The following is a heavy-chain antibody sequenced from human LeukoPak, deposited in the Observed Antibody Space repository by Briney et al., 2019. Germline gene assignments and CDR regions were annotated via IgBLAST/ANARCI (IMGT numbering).Heavy chain of an antibody. D-gene: IGHD3-22*01. J-gene: IGHJ4*02. CDR2: ISGSGATT. Sequence: GGSLRLSCAASGFSFRTYAMTWVRQAPGKGLDWVSSISGSGATTYNADPLKGRITISRDNSENTLYLQMNSLRAEDTAVYYCVKESTSSGYYYAPDYWGQGTLVTVS. CDR1: GFSFRTYA. CDR3: VKESTSSGYYYAPDY. V-gene: IGHV3-23*01.